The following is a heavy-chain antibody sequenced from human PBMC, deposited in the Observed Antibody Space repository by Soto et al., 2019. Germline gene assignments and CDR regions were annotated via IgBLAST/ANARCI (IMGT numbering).Heavy chain of an antibody. CDR1: GFTFSRYA. CDR3: AKDGYCGGDCYSEDY. CDR2: ISGSGSGT. V-gene: IGHV3-23*01. J-gene: IGHJ4*02. D-gene: IGHD2-21*01. Sequence: EVQLSESGGALVQPGGSLRLSCAASGFTFSRYAMSWVRQAPGKGLEWVSSISGSGSGTYYADSVKGRFTISRDNSRNNLSLQINSLRVEDTAIYFCAKDGYCGGDCYSEDYWGQGTLVTVSS.